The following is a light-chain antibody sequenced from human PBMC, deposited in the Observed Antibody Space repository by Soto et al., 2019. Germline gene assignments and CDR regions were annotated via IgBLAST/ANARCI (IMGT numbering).Light chain of an antibody. Sequence: QSALTQPPSASGSPGQSVTISCTGTSSDVGGYNYVSWYQQPPGKAPKLLIYEVSKRPSGVPDRFSGSKSGTTASLPASGLQAEDADYYYCSSYAGSNKRVFGGGTQLTVL. V-gene: IGLV2-8*01. CDR1: SSDVGGYNY. CDR3: SSYAGSNKRV. J-gene: IGLJ2*01. CDR2: EVS.